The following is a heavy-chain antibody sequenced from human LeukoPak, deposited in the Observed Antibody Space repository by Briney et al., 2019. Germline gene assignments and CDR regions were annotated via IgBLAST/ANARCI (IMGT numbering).Heavy chain of an antibody. V-gene: IGHV4-59*02. D-gene: IGHD3-16*01. CDR1: GGSVNSDY. CDR3: ARYDDAFDI. CDR2: TYYSGST. Sequence: PSETLSLTCTVSGGSVNSDYRNWIRQPPGKGLEWIGYTYYSGSTNYNPSLRGRVTISVDTSKNQFSLKLNSVTAADTAVYYCARYDDAFDIWGQGTMVTVSS. J-gene: IGHJ3*02.